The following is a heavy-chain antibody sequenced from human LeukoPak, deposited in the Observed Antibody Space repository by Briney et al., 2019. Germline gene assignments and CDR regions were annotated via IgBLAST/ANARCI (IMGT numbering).Heavy chain of an antibody. V-gene: IGHV1-18*04. CDR1: GYTFTSYY. CDR2: ISAYNSDT. D-gene: IGHD2-15*01. CDR3: ATHCSGVSCYGSDGP. J-gene: IGHJ5*02. Sequence: ASVKVSCKASGYTFTSYYMHWVRQAPGQGLEWMGWISAYNSDTNYAQEFHGSVTLTTDTPTSTAYMELRSLRSDDTAVYYCATHCSGVSCYGSDGPWGQGTLVTVSS.